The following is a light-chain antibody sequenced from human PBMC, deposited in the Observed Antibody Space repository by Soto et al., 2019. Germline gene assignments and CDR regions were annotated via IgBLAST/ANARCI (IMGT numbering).Light chain of an antibody. CDR2: EVT. Sequence: QSLLTQPPCATFSPGRSVTISCTGTSSDVGGYDYVSLYQQHPGKAPKLMIYEVTIRPSGVSDRCSGSKSGNTASLTVSGLQAEDEADYYCSSYTGGNPSYVFGTGTKVTVL. J-gene: IGLJ1*01. CDR1: SSDVGGYDY. CDR3: SSYTGGNPSYV. V-gene: IGLV2-8*01.